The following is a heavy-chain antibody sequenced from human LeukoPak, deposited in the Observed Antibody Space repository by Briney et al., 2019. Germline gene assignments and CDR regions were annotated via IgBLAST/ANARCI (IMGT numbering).Heavy chain of an antibody. J-gene: IGHJ4*02. CDR3: ARDSNGPAF. CDR1: GFTVSNNY. Sequence: GGSLRLSCAASGFTVSNNYMSWVPQAPGKGLEWVSVIYSGDGTFYSDSVKGRFTISRDYSKNTLYLQMNSLRADDTAVYYCARDSNGPAFWGQGTLVTVSS. CDR2: IYSGDGT. D-gene: IGHD2-15*01. V-gene: IGHV3-53*01.